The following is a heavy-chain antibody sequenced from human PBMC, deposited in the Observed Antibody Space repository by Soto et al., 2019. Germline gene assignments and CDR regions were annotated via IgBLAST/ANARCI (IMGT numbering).Heavy chain of an antibody. V-gene: IGHV5-10-1*01. D-gene: IGHD6-25*01. CDR1: GYSFTIYW. Sequence: PGESLKISCKGSGYSFTIYWISWERQMPGKGLEWMGRIDPIDSYTNYSPSFQGHVTISADKSVSTAYLQWSSLKASDTAMYYCAGRAHMCRRGETSSYYCYGMDVWGQGTTVTVSS. CDR3: AGRAHMCRRGETSSYYCYGMDV. J-gene: IGHJ6*02. CDR2: IDPIDSYT.